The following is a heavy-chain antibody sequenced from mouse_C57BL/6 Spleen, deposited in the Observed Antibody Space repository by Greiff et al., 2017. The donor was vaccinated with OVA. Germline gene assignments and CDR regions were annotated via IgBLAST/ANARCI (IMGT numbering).Heavy chain of an antibody. CDR2: IHPNSGST. J-gene: IGHJ3*01. Sequence: QVQLKQPGAELVKPGASVKLSCKASGYTFTSYWMHWVKQRPGQGLEWIGMIHPNSGSTNYNEKFKSKATLTVDKSSSTASMQLSSLTSEDSAVYYGAREEDPYSSEGFAYWGQGTLVTVSA. D-gene: IGHD2-5*01. V-gene: IGHV1-64*01. CDR1: GYTFTSYW. CDR3: AREEDPYSSEGFAY.